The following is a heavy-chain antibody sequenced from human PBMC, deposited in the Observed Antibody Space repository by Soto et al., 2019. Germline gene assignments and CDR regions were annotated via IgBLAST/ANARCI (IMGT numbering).Heavy chain of an antibody. J-gene: IGHJ3*02. CDR3: ARLAADIVVVPAANDAFDI. D-gene: IGHD2-2*01. CDR1: GFSFSGYW. CDR2: ISSSSSTI. Sequence: GGSLRLSCAGSGFSFSGYWMHWVRQAPGKGLVWVSYISSSSSTIYYADSVKGRFTISRDNAKNSLYLQMNSLRAEDTAVYYCARLAADIVVVPAANDAFDIWGQGTMVTVS. V-gene: IGHV3-48*01.